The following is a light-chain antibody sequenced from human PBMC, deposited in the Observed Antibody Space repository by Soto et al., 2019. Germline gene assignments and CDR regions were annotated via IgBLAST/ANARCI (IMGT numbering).Light chain of an antibody. Sequence: EIVMTQSPVILSVSPGERATLSCRASQNVNSDLAWYQQKPGQAPRILIYGASTRATDIPVRISGSGSGTDCTLTINGLQSEDFAVYYCQQYNKWPPLYTFGQGTKLEIK. CDR3: QQYNKWPPLYT. CDR2: GAS. V-gene: IGKV3-15*01. CDR1: QNVNSD. J-gene: IGKJ2*01.